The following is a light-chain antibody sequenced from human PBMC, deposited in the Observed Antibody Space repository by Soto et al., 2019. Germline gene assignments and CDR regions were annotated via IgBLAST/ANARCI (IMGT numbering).Light chain of an antibody. J-gene: IGLJ1*01. V-gene: IGLV2-14*01. CDR1: SSDVGGYNY. CDR3: SSYTSSTTLYV. CDR2: DVS. Sequence: QSVLTQPASVSGSPGQSLTISCTGTSSDVGGYNYVSWYQQHPGKAPKLMIYDVSIRPSGVSHRFSGSKSGNTASLTISGLLAEDEADYYCSSYTSSTTLYVFGTGTKVT.